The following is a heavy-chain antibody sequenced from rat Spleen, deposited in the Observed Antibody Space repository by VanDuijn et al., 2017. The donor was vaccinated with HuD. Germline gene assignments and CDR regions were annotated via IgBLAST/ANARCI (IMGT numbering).Heavy chain of an antibody. Sequence: EVQLVESGGGLVQPGRSMRLSCAASGFNFSSYYMAWVRQAPTKGLAWVASIDTGGGNTYYPDSVKGRFTISRANAKSTLYLQIDSLRSEDTGPYYCASQAYPGVMDAWGQGASVTVSS. CDR2: IDTGGGNT. V-gene: IGHV5-25*01. CDR3: ASQAYPGVMDA. CDR1: GFNFSSYY. D-gene: IGHD1-4*01. J-gene: IGHJ4*01.